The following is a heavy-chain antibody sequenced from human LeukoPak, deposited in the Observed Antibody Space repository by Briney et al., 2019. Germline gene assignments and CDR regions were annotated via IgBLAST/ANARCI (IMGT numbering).Heavy chain of an antibody. CDR3: ARGQWELLPDY. CDR1: GGSFSGYY. Sequence: PSETLSLTCAVYGGSFSGYYWSWIRQPPGKGLEWIGEINHGGRTNYNPSLKSRVNISVDTSKNQFSLKLSSVTAADTAAYYCARGQWELLPDYWGQGTLVTVSS. J-gene: IGHJ4*02. D-gene: IGHD1-26*01. CDR2: INHGGRT. V-gene: IGHV4-34*01.